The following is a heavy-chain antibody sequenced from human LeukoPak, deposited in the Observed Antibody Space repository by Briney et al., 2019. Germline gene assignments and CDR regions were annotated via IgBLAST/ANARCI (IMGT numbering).Heavy chain of an antibody. Sequence: SSETLSLTCTVSGGSISSSSYNWGWVRQPPGKGLEWIGGIDNSGSTYYNPSLKSRVTISVDMSKNQFSLKLSSVTAADTAVYYCARRGFSIKRNYFDSWGQGTLVTVSS. CDR2: IDNSGST. CDR3: ARRGFSIKRNYFDS. J-gene: IGHJ4*02. V-gene: IGHV4-39*01. CDR1: GGSISSSSYN.